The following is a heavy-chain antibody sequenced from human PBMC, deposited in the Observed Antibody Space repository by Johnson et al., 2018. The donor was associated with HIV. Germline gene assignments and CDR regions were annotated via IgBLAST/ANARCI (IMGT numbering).Heavy chain of an antibody. V-gene: IGHV3-30*04. D-gene: IGHD6-13*01. CDR1: GFTFSSYA. CDR3: ASSHPAAAGIPRWAFDI. J-gene: IGHJ3*02. Sequence: QVQLVESGGGVVQPGRSLRLSCAASGFTFSSYAMHWVRQAPGKGLEWVAVISYDGSKKYYADSVKGRFTISRDNSKNTLYLQMNSRRAEDTAVYYCASSHPAAAGIPRWAFDIWGQGTMVTVSS. CDR2: ISYDGSKK.